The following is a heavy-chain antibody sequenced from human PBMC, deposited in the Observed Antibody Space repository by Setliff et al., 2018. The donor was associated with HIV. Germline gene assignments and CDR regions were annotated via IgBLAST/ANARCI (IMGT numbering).Heavy chain of an antibody. J-gene: IGHJ5*02. CDR1: GYTFSQYP. Sequence: ASVKVSCKASGYTFSQYPIHWVRQAPGQRPEWMGWINTGNGNTKYSQKFQDRVTITRDTSANTVYMELNNLRSEDTAVYYCARDRCNSVVCYLYNWFDPWGQGTLVTVSS. D-gene: IGHD2-2*01. V-gene: IGHV1-3*04. CDR3: ARDRCNSVVCYLYNWFDP. CDR2: INTGNGNT.